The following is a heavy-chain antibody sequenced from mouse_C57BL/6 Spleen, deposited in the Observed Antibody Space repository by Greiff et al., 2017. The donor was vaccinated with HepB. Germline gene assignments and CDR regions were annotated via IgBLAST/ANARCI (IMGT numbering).Heavy chain of an antibody. CDR3: ASNYDDEDYAMDY. J-gene: IGHJ4*01. D-gene: IGHD2-4*01. V-gene: IGHV1-55*01. CDR2: IYPGSGST. Sequence: VQLQQPGAELVKPGASVKMSCKASGYTFTSYWITWVKQRPGQGLEWIGDIYPGSGSTNYNEKFKSKATLTVDTSSSTAYMQLSSLTSEDSAVYYSASNYDDEDYAMDYWGQGTSVTVSS. CDR1: GYTFTSYW.